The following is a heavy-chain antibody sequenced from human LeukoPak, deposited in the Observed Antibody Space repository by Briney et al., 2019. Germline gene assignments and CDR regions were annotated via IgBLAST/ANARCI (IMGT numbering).Heavy chain of an antibody. V-gene: IGHV4-4*07. CDR1: GGSISNYY. J-gene: IGHJ6*03. CDR3: ARLPSYYYYMDV. Sequence: SETLSLTCTVSGGSISNYYWSWIRQPAGKGLEWIGRIYTSGTTHYNPSLKSRVTMSVDTSKNQFSLNLSSVTAADTAVYYCARLPSYYYYMDVWGKGTTVTISS. CDR2: IYTSGTT.